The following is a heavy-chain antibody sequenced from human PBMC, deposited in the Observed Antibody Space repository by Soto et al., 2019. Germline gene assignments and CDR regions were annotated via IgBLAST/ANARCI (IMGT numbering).Heavy chain of an antibody. CDR3: ARIPVDTYMTYWFDP. Sequence: SETLSLTCSVSGASFSSTPYFWGWIRQPPGKGLEWIASSYYGGMTYYTPSLKSRVTISIDTSHNQFSLKLSSVTAADTAVYFCARIPVDTYMTYWFDPWGQGTLVTVSS. J-gene: IGHJ5*01. V-gene: IGHV4-39*07. D-gene: IGHD5-18*01. CDR1: GASFSSTPYF. CDR2: SYYGGMT.